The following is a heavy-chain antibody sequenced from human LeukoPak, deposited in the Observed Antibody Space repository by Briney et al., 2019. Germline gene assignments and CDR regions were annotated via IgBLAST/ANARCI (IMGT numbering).Heavy chain of an antibody. D-gene: IGHD6-19*01. CDR1: GFTFSSYG. J-gene: IGHJ1*01. Sequence: GGSLRLSCAASGFTFSSYGMHWVRQAPGKGLEWVAFIRYDGSNKYYADSVKGRFTISRDNSKNTLYLQMNSLRAEDTPVYYCAKVVAGRTPEYFQHWGQGTLVTVSS. V-gene: IGHV3-30*02. CDR3: AKVVAGRTPEYFQH. CDR2: IRYDGSNK.